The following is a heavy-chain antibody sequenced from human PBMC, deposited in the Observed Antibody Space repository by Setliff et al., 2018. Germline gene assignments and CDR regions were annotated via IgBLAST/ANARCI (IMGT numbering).Heavy chain of an antibody. CDR3: ARGRFYSDSWSEYFHH. J-gene: IGHJ1*01. CDR2: ISPYNGVT. CDR1: AYILSSYG. D-gene: IGHD3-22*01. Sequence: ASVKVSCKASAYILSSYGISWVRQAPGEGLEWMGWISPYNGVTSYAQRFQGRVTMTTDTSTSAAYLELMSLRSDDTAIYYCARGRFYSDSWSEYFHHWGQGTLVTVSS. V-gene: IGHV1-18*01.